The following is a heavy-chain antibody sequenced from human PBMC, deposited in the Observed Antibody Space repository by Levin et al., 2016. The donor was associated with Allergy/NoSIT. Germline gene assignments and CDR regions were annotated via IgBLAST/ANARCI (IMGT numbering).Heavy chain of an antibody. J-gene: IGHJ6*02. CDR1: GGSISSSSYY. V-gene: IGHV4-61*02. D-gene: IGHD5-18*01. CDR2: IYTTGST. Sequence: SETLSLTCTVSGGSISSSSYYWSWIRQPAGKGLEWIGRIYTTGSTDYNPSLKSRVTISVDTSKNQFSLKLSSVTAADTAVYYCARADRHSYGSGMDVWGQGTTVTVSS. CDR3: ARADRHSYGSGMDV.